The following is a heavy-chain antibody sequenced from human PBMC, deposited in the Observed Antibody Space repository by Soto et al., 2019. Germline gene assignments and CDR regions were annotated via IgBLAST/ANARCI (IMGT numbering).Heavy chain of an antibody. CDR2: ISGSGIST. J-gene: IGHJ2*01. V-gene: IGHV3-23*01. CDR1: GFTFRSYA. Sequence: DVPLLESGGGLVQPGGSLRLSCAASGFTFRSYAMSWVRQAPGKGLEWVAGISGSGISTHYADCVKGRFTVSRENSKNTLYLQMNSLRAEDTAVYNCAKEPVGPDWYFDLWGRGTLVTVSS. CDR3: AKEPVGPDWYFDL.